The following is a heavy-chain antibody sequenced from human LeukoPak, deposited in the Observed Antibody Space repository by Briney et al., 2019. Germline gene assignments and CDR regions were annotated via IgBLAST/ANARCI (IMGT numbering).Heavy chain of an antibody. CDR3: AIREMYSSGWCLGY. V-gene: IGHV3-23*01. CDR2: ISGSGGST. D-gene: IGHD6-19*01. J-gene: IGHJ4*02. Sequence: GGSLRLSCAASGFTFSSYAMSWVRQAPGKALEWVSAISGSGGSTYYADSVKGRFTISRDNSKNTLYLQMNSLRAEDTALYYCAIREMYSSGWCLGYWGQGTLVTVSS. CDR1: GFTFSSYA.